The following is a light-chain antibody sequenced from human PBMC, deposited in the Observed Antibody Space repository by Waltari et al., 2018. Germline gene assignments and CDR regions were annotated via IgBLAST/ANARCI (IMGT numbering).Light chain of an antibody. CDR3: QQYDAYPYT. Sequence: DIQMTQSPSILSASIGDRVTLACRASQNIYNLLAWYQQKPGRAPNLLIYEASNLESGVPSRFSGSGSGTEFTLTINSLQPDDFATYYCQQYDAYPYTFGQGAKLEIK. V-gene: IGKV1-5*03. CDR1: QNIYNL. J-gene: IGKJ2*01. CDR2: EAS.